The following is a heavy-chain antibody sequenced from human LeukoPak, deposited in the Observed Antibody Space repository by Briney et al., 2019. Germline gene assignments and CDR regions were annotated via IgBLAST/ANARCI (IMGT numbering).Heavy chain of an antibody. CDR2: ISGSGGST. CDR1: GFTFSSYA. V-gene: IGHV3-23*01. D-gene: IGHD5-18*01. Sequence: AGGSLRLSCAASGFTFSSYAMSWVRQAPGKGLEWVSAISGSGGSTYYADSVKGRFTISRDNSKNTLYLQMNSLRAEDTAVYYCAKDQYSYGYYFDYWGQGTLVTVSS. CDR3: AKDQYSYGYYFDY. J-gene: IGHJ4*02.